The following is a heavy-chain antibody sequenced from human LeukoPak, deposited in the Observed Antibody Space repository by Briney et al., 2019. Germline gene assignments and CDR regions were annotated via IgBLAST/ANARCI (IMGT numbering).Heavy chain of an antibody. CDR1: GGTLRTHA. J-gene: IGHJ5*02. CDR3: VRDQVATGATPPFDP. CDR2: ITPILGMT. Sequence: GASVKVSCKASGGTLRTHATSWVRQAPGQGPEWMGRITPILGMTNYAEKFQGRVTITADMSPTIAYMELRSLRSEDTAVYYCVRDQVATGATPPFDPWGQGTLVTVSS. D-gene: IGHD4-23*01. V-gene: IGHV1-69*04.